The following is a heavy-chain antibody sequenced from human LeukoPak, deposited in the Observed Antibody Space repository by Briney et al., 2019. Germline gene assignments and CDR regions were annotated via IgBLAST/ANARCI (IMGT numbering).Heavy chain of an antibody. CDR3: ARFYGSGSYRGFDY. Sequence: SETLSLTCTVSGGSISDYYWSWVRQPAGKGLEWIGRINSSWNTRYNPSPTSRVTMSVDTSKNQFSLKLSSVTAADTDVYYCARFYGSGSYRGFDYWGQGTLVTVSS. CDR1: GGSISDYY. V-gene: IGHV4-4*07. D-gene: IGHD3-10*01. J-gene: IGHJ4*02. CDR2: INSSWNT.